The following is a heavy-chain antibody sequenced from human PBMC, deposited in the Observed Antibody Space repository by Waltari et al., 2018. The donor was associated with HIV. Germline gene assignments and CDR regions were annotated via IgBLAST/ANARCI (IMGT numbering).Heavy chain of an antibody. J-gene: IGHJ3*01. CDR2: IKQDGSDK. V-gene: IGHV3-7*01. Sequence: EVQLVESGGGLVQPGGSLRLACADSGFTFRTFWMSWVRQAPGKGLEWVANIKQDGSDKYYVDSVKGRFTISRDNAKQFLYLQMNSLRVEDTAIYFCARAPLVVQAFDLWGQGTMVTVAS. CDR3: ARAPLVVQAFDL. CDR1: GFTFRTFW. D-gene: IGHD1-1*01.